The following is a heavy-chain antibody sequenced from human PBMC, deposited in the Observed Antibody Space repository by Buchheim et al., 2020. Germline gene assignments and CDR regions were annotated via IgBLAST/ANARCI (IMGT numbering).Heavy chain of an antibody. CDR2: IITIFGTA. CDR3: ARGASYCTNGVCYLAEGDDY. CDR1: GGTFSSYA. V-gene: IGHV1-69*06. Sequence: QVQLVQSGAEVKKPGSSVKVSCKASGGTFSSYAISWVRQAPGQGLEWMGGIITIFGTANYAQKFQGRVTITADKSKSTAYMEMSSLRSEDTAVYYCARGASYCTNGVCYLAEGDDYWGQGTL. J-gene: IGHJ4*02. D-gene: IGHD2-8*01.